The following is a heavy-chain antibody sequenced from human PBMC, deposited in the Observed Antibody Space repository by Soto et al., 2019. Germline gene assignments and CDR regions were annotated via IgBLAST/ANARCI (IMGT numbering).Heavy chain of an antibody. Sequence: SETLSLTCTVSGYSITSGFYWSWIRQPPGKGLEWIGEINHSGSTNYNPSLKSRVTISVDTSKNQFSLKLSSVTAADTAVYYCARDPGGYCSSTSCSYYYYGMDVWGQGTTVTVSS. J-gene: IGHJ6*02. CDR3: ARDPGGYCSSTSCSYYYYGMDV. CDR2: INHSGST. D-gene: IGHD2-2*01. CDR1: GYSITSGFY. V-gene: IGHV4-34*01.